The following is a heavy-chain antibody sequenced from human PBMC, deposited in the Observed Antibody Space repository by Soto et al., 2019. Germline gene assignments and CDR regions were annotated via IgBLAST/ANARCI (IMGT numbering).Heavy chain of an antibody. CDR2: NYYSGST. Sequence: KASETLSLTCTVSGGSISSGDYYWSWLRQSPGKGLEWIGYNYYSGSTYYNPTLKSPVTISIDTSKNQFSLKLSSVTAADTAVYYCARERVPSYIHHTWFDSWGQGTLVTVSS. D-gene: IGHD3-10*01. CDR3: ARERVPSYIHHTWFDS. V-gene: IGHV4-30-4*01. CDR1: GGSISSGDYY. J-gene: IGHJ5*01.